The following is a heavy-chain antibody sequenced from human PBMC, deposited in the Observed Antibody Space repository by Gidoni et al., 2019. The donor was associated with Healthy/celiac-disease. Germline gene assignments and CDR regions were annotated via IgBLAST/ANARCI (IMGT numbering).Heavy chain of an antibody. D-gene: IGHD2-2*01. J-gene: IGHJ6*03. CDR1: GGSVSSDSYF. CDR3: ARGCVVIPTAMLTYFYYYMDV. Sequence: QVQLQESGPGLVKPSETLSITCTASGGSVSSDSYFWTWIRQPPGKGLEWISYIYYTGSTHYNPSLKSRVSISVDTSKNQFSLKLSSVTAADTAVYYGARGCVVIPTAMLTYFYYYMDVWGKGTTVTVSS. V-gene: IGHV4-61*01. CDR2: IYYTGST.